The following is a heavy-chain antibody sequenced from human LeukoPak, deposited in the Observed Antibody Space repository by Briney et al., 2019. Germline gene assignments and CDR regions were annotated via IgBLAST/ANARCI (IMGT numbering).Heavy chain of an antibody. CDR1: GFTFSDYS. Sequence: GGSLRLSCAASGFTFSDYSMNWVRQSPGKGLEWVSHIGSSSDTVYYADSVKGRFTISRDNGKNSLYFQMNSLRVEDTAVYYCAREYCSGGTCYSDYWGQGTRVTVSS. J-gene: IGHJ4*02. CDR3: AREYCSGGTCYSDY. D-gene: IGHD2-15*01. V-gene: IGHV3-48*01. CDR2: IGSSSDTV.